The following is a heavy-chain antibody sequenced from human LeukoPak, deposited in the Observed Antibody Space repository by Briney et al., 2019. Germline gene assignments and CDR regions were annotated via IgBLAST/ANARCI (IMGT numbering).Heavy chain of an antibody. Sequence: ASGKVSCKAAGYTVSTYGISWGRQAAGQGVEGRGWMSTSNGDTKYAQKLQGRVTMTTDTSTSTACMELRNLSSDDTAVYYCAREGLGELTLDYWGQGTLVTVPS. CDR1: GYTVSTYG. CDR3: AREGLGELTLDY. V-gene: IGHV1-18*01. J-gene: IGHJ4*02. CDR2: MSTSNGDT. D-gene: IGHD3-16*01.